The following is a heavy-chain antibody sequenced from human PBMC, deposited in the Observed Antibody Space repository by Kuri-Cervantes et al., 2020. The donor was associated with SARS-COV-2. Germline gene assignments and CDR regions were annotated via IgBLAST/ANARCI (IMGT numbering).Heavy chain of an antibody. CDR3: ARSTWGTSAYYYYYYMDV. CDR1: GYTFTSYD. CDR2: MNPNSGNT. Sequence: ASVKVSCKASGYTFTSYDINWVRQATGQGLEWMGWMNPNSGNTGYAQKFQGRVTITADESTSTAYMELSSLRSEDTAVYYCARSTWGTSAYYYYYYMDVWGKGTTVTVSS. D-gene: IGHD2-2*01. V-gene: IGHV1-8*03. J-gene: IGHJ6*03.